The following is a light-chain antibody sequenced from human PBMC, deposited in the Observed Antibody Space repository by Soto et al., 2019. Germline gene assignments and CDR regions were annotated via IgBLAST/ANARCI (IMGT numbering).Light chain of an antibody. Sequence: QSALTQPPSASGSPGQSVTISCTGTSSDVGGYNYVSWYQQHPGKAPKLMIYEVSKRPSGVPDRVSGSKSGNPASLTVSGLQAEDEAEYSCISYAGSHNVVFGGGTKLTVL. CDR3: ISYAGSHNVV. CDR2: EVS. CDR1: SSDVGGYNY. V-gene: IGLV2-8*01. J-gene: IGLJ2*01.